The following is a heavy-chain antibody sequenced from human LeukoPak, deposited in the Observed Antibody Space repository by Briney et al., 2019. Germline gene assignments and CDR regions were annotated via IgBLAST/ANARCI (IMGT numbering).Heavy chain of an antibody. V-gene: IGHV4-34*01. CDR3: ARADRSGGLYYLDY. CDR1: GGSFSGYY. CDR2: INHSGST. J-gene: IGHJ4*02. Sequence: SETLSLTCAVYGGSFSGYYWSWIRQPPGKGLEWIGEINHSGSTNYNPSLKSRVTISVDTSKNQFSLKLSSVTAADTAVYYCARADRSGGLYYLDYWGQGTLVTVSS. D-gene: IGHD3-10*01.